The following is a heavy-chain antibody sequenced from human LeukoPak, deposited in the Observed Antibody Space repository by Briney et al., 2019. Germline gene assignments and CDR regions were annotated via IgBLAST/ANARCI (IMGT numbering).Heavy chain of an antibody. D-gene: IGHD6-19*01. CDR3: AKDPRRTAVTGAYYFDY. CDR2: ISGSGGST. CDR1: GFTFSSYA. V-gene: IGHV3-23*01. J-gene: IGHJ4*02. Sequence: GGSLRPSCAASGFTFSSYAMSWVRQAPGKGLEWVSAISGSGGSTYYADSVKVRFTISRDNSKNTLSLQMNTLRAEDTAVYYCAKDPRRTAVTGAYYFDYWGQGTLVTVSS.